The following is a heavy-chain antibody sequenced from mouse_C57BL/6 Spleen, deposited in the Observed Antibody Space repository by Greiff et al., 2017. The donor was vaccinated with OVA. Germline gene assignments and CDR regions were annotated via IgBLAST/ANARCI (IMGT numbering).Heavy chain of an antibody. Sequence: VQLVESGGDLVKPGGSLKLSCAASGFTFSSYGMSWVRQTPDKRLEWVATISSGGSYTYYPDSVKGRFTISRDNAKNTLYLQMSSLKSEDTAMYYCARQDYYGSSLYAMDYWGQGTSVTVSS. CDR3: ARQDYYGSSLYAMDY. J-gene: IGHJ4*01. D-gene: IGHD1-1*01. CDR2: ISSGGSYT. V-gene: IGHV5-6*01. CDR1: GFTFSSYG.